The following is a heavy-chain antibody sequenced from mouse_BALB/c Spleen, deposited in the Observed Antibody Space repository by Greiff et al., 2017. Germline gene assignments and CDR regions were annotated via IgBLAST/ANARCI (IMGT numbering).Heavy chain of an antibody. D-gene: IGHD2-13*01. CDR3: ASYLLRGRDY. CDR2: INPSTGYT. Sequence: QVQLQQSGAELAKPGASVKMSCKASGYTFTSYWMHWVKQRPGQGLEWIGYINPSTGYTEYNQKFKDKATLTADKSSSTAYMQLSSLTSEDSAVYYCASYLLRGRDYWGQGTTLTVSS. J-gene: IGHJ2*01. CDR1: GYTFTSYW. V-gene: IGHV1-7*01.